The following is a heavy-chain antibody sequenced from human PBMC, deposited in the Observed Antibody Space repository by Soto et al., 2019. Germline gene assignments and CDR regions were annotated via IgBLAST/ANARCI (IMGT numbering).Heavy chain of an antibody. CDR2: IIPFFGSV. CDR1: GLTFSSST. CDR3: ARGHQYGGNSDAFEF. Sequence: ASVKVSCKASGLTFSSSTLTWVRQAPGQGPEWMGGIIPFFGSVDYAQKFQDRVTITADVSTSTTYMELRSLRSEDTAVYYCARGHQYGGNSDAFEFWGQGTVVTVSS. V-gene: IGHV1-69*13. D-gene: IGHD2-21*02. J-gene: IGHJ3*01.